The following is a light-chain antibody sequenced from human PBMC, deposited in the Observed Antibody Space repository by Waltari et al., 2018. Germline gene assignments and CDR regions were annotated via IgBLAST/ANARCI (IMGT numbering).Light chain of an antibody. CDR2: GAS. CDR3: QHHFRLPAT. CDR1: QSISRY. J-gene: IGKJ1*01. V-gene: IGKV3-20*01. Sequence: EIMLTQSPVSLSLSPGERATLSCRASQSISRYLAWYQQKPGQAPRLLIYGASNRATGIPPRFSGSGSGTDFSFTISGLEPEDSAVYYCQHHFRLPATFGQGTKVEIK.